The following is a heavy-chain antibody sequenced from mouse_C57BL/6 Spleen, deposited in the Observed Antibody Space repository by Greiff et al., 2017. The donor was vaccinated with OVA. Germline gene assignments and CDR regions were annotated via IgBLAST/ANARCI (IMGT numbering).Heavy chain of an antibody. J-gene: IGHJ4*01. Sequence: VQLQQPGAELVKPGASVKLSCKASGYTFTSYWMHWVKQRPGRGLEWIGRIDPNSGGTKYNEKFKSKATLTVDKPSRTAYMQLRSLTSEDSAVSYCASWDYGSSRGYYAMDYWGQGTSVPVSS. CDR1: GYTFTSYW. CDR3: ASWDYGSSRGYYAMDY. CDR2: IDPNSGGT. D-gene: IGHD1-1*01. V-gene: IGHV1-72*01.